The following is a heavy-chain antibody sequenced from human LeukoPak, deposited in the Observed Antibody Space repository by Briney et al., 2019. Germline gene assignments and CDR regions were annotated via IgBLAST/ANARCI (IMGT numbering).Heavy chain of an antibody. V-gene: IGHV3-53*01. CDR1: GFTVSSNY. D-gene: IGHD6-13*01. CDR2: IYSGGST. CDR3: ASSIAAAGTHLDY. J-gene: IGHJ4*02. Sequence: GGSLRLSCAASGFTVSSNYISWVRQAPGKGLEWVPVIYSGGSTYYADSVKGRFTISRDNPKNTLYLQMNSLRAEDTAVYYCASSIAAAGTHLDYWGQGTLVTVSS.